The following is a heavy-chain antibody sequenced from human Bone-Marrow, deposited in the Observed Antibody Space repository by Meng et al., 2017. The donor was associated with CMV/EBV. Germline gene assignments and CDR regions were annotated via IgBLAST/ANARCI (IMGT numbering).Heavy chain of an antibody. J-gene: IGHJ4*02. CDR3: ARGAYYGGNSKVFSY. Sequence: ASVKVSCKASGYTFTSYKINWVRQAPGQGLEWMGWINPNSGGTNYAQKFQGRVTMTRDTSISTAYMELSRLRSDDTAVYYCARGAYYGGNSKVFSYWGQGTLVTVSS. CDR2: INPNSGGT. V-gene: IGHV1-2*02. D-gene: IGHD4-23*01. CDR1: GYTFTSYK.